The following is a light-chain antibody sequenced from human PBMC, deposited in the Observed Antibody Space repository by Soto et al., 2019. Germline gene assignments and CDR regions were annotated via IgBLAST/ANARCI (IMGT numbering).Light chain of an antibody. CDR1: QGISSY. CDR3: QQYNRAPLT. Sequence: DIQLTQSPSFLSASVGDRVTITSRASQGISSYLDWYQQRPGKVPKLLIYAASAWQSGVPSRFSGSGSGTDFTLTISSLQPEDVAAYYCQQYNRAPLTFGEGTKVDIK. V-gene: IGKV1-27*01. J-gene: IGKJ4*02. CDR2: AAS.